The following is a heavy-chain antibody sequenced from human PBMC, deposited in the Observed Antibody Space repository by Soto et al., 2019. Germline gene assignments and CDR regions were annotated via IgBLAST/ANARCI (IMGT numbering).Heavy chain of an antibody. CDR2: INHIGST. J-gene: IGHJ3*02. D-gene: IGHD6-19*01. Sequence: QVQLQQWGAGLLKPSETLSLTCAVYGGSFSGYYWCWIRQPPGKGLEWIGEINHIGSTNYNPSLKSRVTMSVDTSKSRLSLKLSSVTAADTAVYYWARAAVYSRGWYGIDDAFDIWGQGTTVTVAS. CDR1: GGSFSGYY. CDR3: ARAAVYSRGWYGIDDAFDI. V-gene: IGHV4-34*01.